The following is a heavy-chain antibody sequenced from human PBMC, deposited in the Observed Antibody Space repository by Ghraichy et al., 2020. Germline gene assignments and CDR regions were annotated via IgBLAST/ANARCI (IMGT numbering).Heavy chain of an antibody. J-gene: IGHJ6*02. V-gene: IGHV1-2*02. CDR1: GYTFTGYY. CDR2: INPNSGGT. Sequence: ASVKVSYKASGYTFTGYYMHWVRQAPGQGLEWMGWINPNSGGTNYAQKFQGRVTMTRDTSISTAYMELSRLRSDDTAVYYCARDEITIFGVVMVPYGMDVWGQGTTVTVSS. D-gene: IGHD3-3*01. CDR3: ARDEITIFGVVMVPYGMDV.